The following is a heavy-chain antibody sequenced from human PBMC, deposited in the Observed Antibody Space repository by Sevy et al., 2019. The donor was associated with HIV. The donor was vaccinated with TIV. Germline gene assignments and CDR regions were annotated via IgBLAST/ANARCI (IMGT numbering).Heavy chain of an antibody. CDR1: GYTFTSYY. D-gene: IGHD2-21*01. CDR3: AREWEGGAKGMDV. Sequence: ASVKVSCKASGYTFTSYYIHWVRQAPGQGREWMGWLNPYSGGAKYSQSFQGRVIMTRDTSINTAYMELSSLRSDDTAVDYCAREWEGGAKGMDVWGQGTTVTVSS. CDR2: LNPYSGGA. V-gene: IGHV1-2*02. J-gene: IGHJ6*02.